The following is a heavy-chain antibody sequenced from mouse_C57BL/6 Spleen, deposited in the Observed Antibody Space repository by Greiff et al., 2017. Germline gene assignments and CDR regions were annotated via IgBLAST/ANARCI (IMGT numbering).Heavy chain of an antibody. CDR1: GYTFTEYT. CDR3: ARSRDYDSYYFDY. D-gene: IGHD2-4*01. CDR2: FYPGSGSI. Sequence: VQLQQSGAELVKPGASVKLSCKASGYTFTEYTIHWVKQRSGQGLEWIGWFYPGSGSIKYNEKFKGKATLTAEKSSSTAYMQLSSLTSEDSAVYFCARSRDYDSYYFDYWGQGTTLTVSS. V-gene: IGHV1-62-2*01. J-gene: IGHJ2*01.